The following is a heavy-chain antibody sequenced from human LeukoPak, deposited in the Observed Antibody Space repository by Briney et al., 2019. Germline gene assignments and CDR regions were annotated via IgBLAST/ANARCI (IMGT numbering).Heavy chain of an antibody. V-gene: IGHV4-4*02. D-gene: IGHD6-13*01. CDR1: GGSISSSNW. CDR3: ASYIAAALYFDY. J-gene: IGHJ4*02. CDR2: IYHSGST. Sequence: SGTLSLTCAVSGGSISSSNWWSWVRQPPGKGLEWIGEIYHSGSTNYNPSLKSRVTISVDKSKNQFSLKLSSVTAADTAVHYCASYIAAALYFDYWGQGTLVTVSS.